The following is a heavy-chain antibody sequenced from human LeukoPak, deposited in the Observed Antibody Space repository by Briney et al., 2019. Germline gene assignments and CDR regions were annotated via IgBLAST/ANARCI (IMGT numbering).Heavy chain of an antibody. J-gene: IGHJ4*02. V-gene: IGHV3-11*05. Sequence: PGGSLRLSCAASGFTFSDFYMSWIRQAPGKGLEWVSYITGSSSHTNYADSMKGRFTISRDNAKNSLFLQMNSLRAEDTAVYYCARGFGGGKGFDYWGQGTLVTVSS. CDR1: GFTFSDFY. CDR3: ARGFGGGKGFDY. D-gene: IGHD4-23*01. CDR2: ITGSSSHT.